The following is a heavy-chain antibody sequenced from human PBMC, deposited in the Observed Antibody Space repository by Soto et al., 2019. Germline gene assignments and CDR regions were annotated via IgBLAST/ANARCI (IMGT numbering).Heavy chain of an antibody. D-gene: IGHD5-12*01. Sequence: PGGSLRLSCAASGFTFSSYAMSWVRQAPGKGLEWVSAISGSGGSTYYADSVKGRFTISRDNSKNTLYLQMNSLRAEDTAVYYCAKRTRGYSGYGYFDYWGPGTLVTVSS. CDR3: AKRTRGYSGYGYFDY. CDR1: GFTFSSYA. V-gene: IGHV3-23*01. J-gene: IGHJ4*02. CDR2: ISGSGGST.